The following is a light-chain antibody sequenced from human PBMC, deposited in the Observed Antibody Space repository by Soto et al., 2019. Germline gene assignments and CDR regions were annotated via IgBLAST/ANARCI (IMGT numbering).Light chain of an antibody. CDR2: EVS. CDR3: LSYTSRGTYV. V-gene: IGLV2-14*01. J-gene: IGLJ1*01. Sequence: QYALTQPASVSGSPGQSITISCTGTSSDVGNYKYVSWYQQHPGKAPKLIIYEVSNRPSGVSDRFSGSKSGNTASLTISGLQAEDESDYYCLSYTSRGTYVFGTGTKVTVL. CDR1: SSDVGNYKY.